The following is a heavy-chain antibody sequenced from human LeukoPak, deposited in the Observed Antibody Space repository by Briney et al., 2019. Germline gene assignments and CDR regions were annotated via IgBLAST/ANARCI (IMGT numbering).Heavy chain of an antibody. CDR3: ARMGHYSSLFYIYGLDV. J-gene: IGHJ6*02. D-gene: IGHD6-13*01. V-gene: IGHV4-4*07. Sequence: SEALSLTCTISGGSIDTYSWSWIRQPAGKGLEWIGRIYPNGNTNYNPSLKSRVTMSVDTSKNQISLRLSSVTAADTAVYYCARMGHYSSLFYIYGLDVWGQGTTVTVSS. CDR1: GGSIDTYS. CDR2: IYPNGNT.